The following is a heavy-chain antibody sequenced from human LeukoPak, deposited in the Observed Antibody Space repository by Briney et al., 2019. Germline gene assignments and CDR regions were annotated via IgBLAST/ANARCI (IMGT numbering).Heavy chain of an antibody. V-gene: IGHV4-39*07. CDR2: IYYSVST. J-gene: IGHJ5*02. Sequence: SETLSLTCTVSGGSISSYYWGWIRQPPGKGLEWIGSIYYSVSTYDNPSLKSRVTISVDTSKNQFSLKLSSVTAADTAVYYCAKPVGVIVGETNWFDPWGQGTLVTVSS. CDR3: AKPVGVIVGETNWFDP. CDR1: GGSISSYY. D-gene: IGHD1-26*01.